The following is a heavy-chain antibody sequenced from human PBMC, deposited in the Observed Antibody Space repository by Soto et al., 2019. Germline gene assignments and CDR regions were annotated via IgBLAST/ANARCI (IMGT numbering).Heavy chain of an antibody. CDR3: ARSILRGPIVVVTAIPEARMDV. CDR1: GYTFTSYG. V-gene: IGHV1-18*01. D-gene: IGHD2-21*02. CDR2: ISAYNGNT. Sequence: QVQLVQSGAEVKKPGASVKVSCKASGYTFTSYGISWVRQAPGQGLEWMGWISAYNGNTNYAQKLQGRVTVTTDTSTSTAYMELRSLRSDDTAVYYCARSILRGPIVVVTAIPEARMDVWGQGTTVTVSS. J-gene: IGHJ6*02.